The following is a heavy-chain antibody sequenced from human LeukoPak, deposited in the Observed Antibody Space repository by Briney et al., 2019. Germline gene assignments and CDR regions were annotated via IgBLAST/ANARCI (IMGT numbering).Heavy chain of an antibody. D-gene: IGHD3-10*01. J-gene: IGHJ4*02. CDR3: AREETYYYGSGSYSRRYYFDY. CDR1: GFTVSSNY. V-gene: IGHV3-53*01. Sequence: GGSLRLSCAASGFTVSSNYMSWVRQAPGKGLEWVSVIYSGGSTYYADSVKGRFTISRDNAKNSLYLQMNSLRAEDTAVYYCAREETYYYGSGSYSRRYYFDYWGQGTLVTVSS. CDR2: IYSGGST.